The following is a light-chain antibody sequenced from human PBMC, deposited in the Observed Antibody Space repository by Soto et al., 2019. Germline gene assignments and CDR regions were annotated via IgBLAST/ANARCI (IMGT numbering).Light chain of an antibody. Sequence: DIQMTQSPSSLSAAVGARVSITCQASQDIRTSLSWFQQQPGRAPRLLIYGASYLETGVPSRFRGSGSGTDFTFTLSSLQPEDIATYYCQHYHNLPPFTFGPGTRVDV. CDR3: QHYHNLPPFT. V-gene: IGKV1-33*01. CDR2: GAS. J-gene: IGKJ3*01. CDR1: QDIRTS.